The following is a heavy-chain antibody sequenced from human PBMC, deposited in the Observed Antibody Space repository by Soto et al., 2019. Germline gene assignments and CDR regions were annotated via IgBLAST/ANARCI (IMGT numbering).Heavy chain of an antibody. Sequence: GESLKISCKGSGYSFTSYWIGWVRQMPGKGLEWMGIIYPGDSDTRYSPSFQGQVTISADKSISTAYLQWSSLKASDTAMYYCARQFRDNSGGGYYYYGLDVWGQGTTVTVSS. CDR1: GYSFTSYW. V-gene: IGHV5-51*01. CDR2: IYPGDSDT. D-gene: IGHD2-15*01. CDR3: ARQFRDNSGGGYYYYGLDV. J-gene: IGHJ6*02.